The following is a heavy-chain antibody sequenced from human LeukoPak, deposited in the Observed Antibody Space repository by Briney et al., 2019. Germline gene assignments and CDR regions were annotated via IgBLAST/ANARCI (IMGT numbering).Heavy chain of an antibody. CDR3: ARDGTMIVVSFDP. Sequence: SETLSLTCTVSGGSISSSSYYWGWIRQPPGKGLEWIGSIYYSGSTYYNPSLKSRVTISVDTSKNQFSLKLSSVTAADTAVYYCARDGTMIVVSFDPWGQGTLITVSS. D-gene: IGHD3-22*01. CDR2: IYYSGST. J-gene: IGHJ5*02. CDR1: GGSISSSSYY. V-gene: IGHV4-39*07.